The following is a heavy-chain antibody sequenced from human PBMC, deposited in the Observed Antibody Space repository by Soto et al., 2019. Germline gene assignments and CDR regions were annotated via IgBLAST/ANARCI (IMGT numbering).Heavy chain of an antibody. Sequence: SLSLSCAASGFTFSGSAMHWVSQASGKGLVWVGRIRSKANSYATAYAASVKGRITISRDDSKNTAYLQMNSLKSEDSAVYYCPIPRVIFGGSAYYYYDRDVWGQETTVTVSS. CDR2: IRSKANSYAT. J-gene: IGHJ6*02. D-gene: IGHD3-3*01. CDR3: PIPRVIFGGSAYYYYDRDV. V-gene: IGHV3-73*01. CDR1: GFTFSGSA.